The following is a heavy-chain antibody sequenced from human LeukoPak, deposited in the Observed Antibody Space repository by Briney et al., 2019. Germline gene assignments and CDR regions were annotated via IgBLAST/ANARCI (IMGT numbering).Heavy chain of an antibody. D-gene: IGHD2-2*01. J-gene: IGHJ6*02. V-gene: IGHV7-4-1*02. CDR3: ARSLEGYCSSTSCSALYYYYGMDV. CDR2: INTNTGNP. CDR1: GYTFTSYA. Sequence: ASVKVSCKASGYTFTSYAMNWVRQAPGQGLEWMGWINTNTGNPTYVQGFTGRFVFSLDTSVSTAYLQISSLKAEDTAVYYCARSLEGYCSSTSCSALYYYYGMDVWGQGTTVTVSS.